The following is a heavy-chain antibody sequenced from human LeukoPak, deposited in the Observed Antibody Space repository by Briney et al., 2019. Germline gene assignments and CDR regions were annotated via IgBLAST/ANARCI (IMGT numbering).Heavy chain of an antibody. V-gene: IGHV3-30*18. D-gene: IGHD3-22*01. Sequence: GRSLRLSCAASGFTFSSYGMHWVRQAPGKGLEWVAVLSYDGSNKYYADSVKGRFTISRDNSKNTLYLQMNSLRAEDTAVYYCAKGADYYDSSGYYYSDAFDIWGQGTMVTVSS. CDR2: LSYDGSNK. CDR3: AKGADYYDSSGYYYSDAFDI. CDR1: GFTFSSYG. J-gene: IGHJ3*02.